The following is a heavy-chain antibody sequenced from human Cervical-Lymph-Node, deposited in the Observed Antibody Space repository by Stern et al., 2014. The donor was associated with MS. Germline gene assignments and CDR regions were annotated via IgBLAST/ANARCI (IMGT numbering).Heavy chain of an antibody. D-gene: IGHD5-24*01. J-gene: IGHJ5*02. CDR3: ASGSLEGFDP. Sequence: VQLVQSGPEVKKPGASVKVSCKVSGYSFTSYGITWVRQAPGQGLEWMGWISAYNGNTTYAQKIQGRITMTTDKSTSTASIEPWSLASDDTAIYYCASGSLEGFDPWGQGTLVTVSS. V-gene: IGHV1-18*01. CDR2: ISAYNGNT. CDR1: GYSFTSYG.